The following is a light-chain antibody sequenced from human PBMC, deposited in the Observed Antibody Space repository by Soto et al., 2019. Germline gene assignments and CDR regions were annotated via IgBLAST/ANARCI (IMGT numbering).Light chain of an antibody. CDR2: GNS. Sequence: QSVLTQPPSVSGAPGQRVTISCTGSSSNIGAGYDVHWYQHLPGTAPKLLIYGNSNRPSGVPDRFSGSKSGTSASLAITGLQAEDEADYYCQSYDSSLSVWVFGGGTKLTVL. V-gene: IGLV1-40*01. CDR3: QSYDSSLSVWV. J-gene: IGLJ3*02. CDR1: SSNIGAGYD.